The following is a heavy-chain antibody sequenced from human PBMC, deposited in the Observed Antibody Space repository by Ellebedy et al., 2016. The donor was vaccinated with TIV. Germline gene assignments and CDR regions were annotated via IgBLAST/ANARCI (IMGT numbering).Heavy chain of an antibody. Sequence: PGGSLRLSCAASGFTFSGYYMSWFRQAPGKGPEWVSYISYSGDLMYYADSVKGRFTTSRDNAENSLYLQMNSLRAEDTAVYYCAKCSEWLFEPYYYYGMDVWGQGTTVTVSS. V-gene: IGHV3-11*01. CDR3: AKCSEWLFEPYYYYGMDV. CDR2: ISYSGDLM. J-gene: IGHJ6*02. CDR1: GFTFSGYY. D-gene: IGHD3-3*01.